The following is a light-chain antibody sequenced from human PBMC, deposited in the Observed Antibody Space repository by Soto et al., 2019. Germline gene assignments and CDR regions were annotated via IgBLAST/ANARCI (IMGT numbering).Light chain of an antibody. V-gene: IGKV1-5*01. CDR1: QSISSW. J-gene: IGKJ1*01. CDR3: QQSYSTPRT. Sequence: LHLTPSPPNLSASVGDRVTITCRASQSISSWLAWYQQKPGKAPKLLIYDASSLESGVPSRFSGSGSGTEFTLTISSLQPEDFATYYCQQSYSTPRTFGEGTKVDIK. CDR2: DAS.